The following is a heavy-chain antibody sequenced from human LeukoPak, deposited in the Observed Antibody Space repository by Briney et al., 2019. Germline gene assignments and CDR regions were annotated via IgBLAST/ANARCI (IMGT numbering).Heavy chain of an antibody. J-gene: IGHJ4*02. CDR2: IYYSGST. D-gene: IGHD2-15*01. Sequence: SETLSLTCTVSGGSISSYYWSWIRQPPWVGLAWIGFIYYSGSTNQNPSLQSRVTMQVLTSKNQFFLKLSSATAEDTAVYYCARWYCSGGSCYSFFDLGGQR. CDR1: GGSISSYY. V-gene: IGHV4-59*12. CDR3: ARWYCSGGSCYSFFDL.